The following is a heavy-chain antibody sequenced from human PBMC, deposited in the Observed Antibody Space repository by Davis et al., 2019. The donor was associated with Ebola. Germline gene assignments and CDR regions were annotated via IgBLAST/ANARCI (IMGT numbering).Heavy chain of an antibody. CDR3: ARKSTFFDY. CDR1: GFTLSNYW. CDR2: IKQDGSEK. D-gene: IGHD3-16*01. J-gene: IGHJ4*02. V-gene: IGHV3-7*03. Sequence: GESPKTPCAASGFTLSNYWMSWVRQAPGKGLEWVANIKQDGSEKYYVDSVKGRFTISRDNAKNSLYLQMNSLRAEDTAVYYCARKSTFFDYWGQGTRVTVSS.